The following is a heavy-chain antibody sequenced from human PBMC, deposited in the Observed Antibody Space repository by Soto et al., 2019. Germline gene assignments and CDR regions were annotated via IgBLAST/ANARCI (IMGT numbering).Heavy chain of an antibody. D-gene: IGHD6-13*01. CDR2: IYPGDSDT. CDR3: ARQAADGNYHYALDV. J-gene: IGHJ6*02. V-gene: IGHV5-51*01. Sequence: GESLKISCKGSGYSFSTYWIGWVLQIPWKGLEGMVIIYPGDSDTRYSPSFQGQVTISADKSINTTYLQWSSLKASDTAIYYCARQAADGNYHYALDVWGQGTTVTVSS. CDR1: GYSFSTYW.